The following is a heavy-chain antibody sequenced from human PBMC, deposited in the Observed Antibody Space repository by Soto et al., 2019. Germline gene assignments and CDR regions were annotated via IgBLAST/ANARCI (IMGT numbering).Heavy chain of an antibody. V-gene: IGHV1-69*13. CDR3: ARGPPPRAYELAWGYYYYGMDV. CDR2: IIPIFGTA. Sequence: SVKVSCKASGGTFSSYAISWVRQAPGQGLEWMGGIIPIFGTANYAQKLQGRVTITADESTSTAYMELSSLRSEDTAVYYCARGPPPRAYELAWGYYYYGMDVWGQGTTVTVSS. J-gene: IGHJ6*02. CDR1: GGTFSSYA. D-gene: IGHD2-2*01.